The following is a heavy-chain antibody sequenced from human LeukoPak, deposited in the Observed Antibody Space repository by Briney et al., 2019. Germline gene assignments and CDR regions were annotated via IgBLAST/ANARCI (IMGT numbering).Heavy chain of an antibody. CDR2: ISGSGDST. CDR1: GFTFSTYA. D-gene: IGHD1-26*01. V-gene: IGHV3-23*01. Sequence: GGSLRLSCAASGFTFSTYAMRWVRQAPGKGLEWVSGISGSGDSTYYADSVKGRFTISRDNSKNTLYLQMNSLRAEDTAVYYCAKDTSGSTSYSYHYGMDVWGQGTTVTVSS. CDR3: AKDTSGSTSYSYHYGMDV. J-gene: IGHJ6*02.